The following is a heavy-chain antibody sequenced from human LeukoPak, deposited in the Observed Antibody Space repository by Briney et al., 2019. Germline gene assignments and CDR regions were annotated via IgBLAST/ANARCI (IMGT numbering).Heavy chain of an antibody. CDR3: ATSLERYYYGSGTYLY. J-gene: IGHJ4*02. D-gene: IGHD3-10*01. CDR1: GGSISSYH. CDR2: ISYSGST. Sequence: PSETLSLTCTVSGGSISSYHWSWIRQPPGKGFEWLGTISYSGSTHYNPSLKSRVTISLDTSTNQFSLNLSSVTAADTAVYYCATSLERYYYGSGTYLYWGQGTLVLVSS. V-gene: IGHV4-59*12.